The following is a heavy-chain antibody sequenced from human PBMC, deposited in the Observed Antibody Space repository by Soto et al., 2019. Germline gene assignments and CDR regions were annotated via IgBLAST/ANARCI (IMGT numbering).Heavy chain of an antibody. J-gene: IGHJ5*02. CDR1: GFTFSDYY. D-gene: IGHD5-18*01. V-gene: IGHV3-11*01. CDR2: ISSSGSTI. Sequence: PGGSLRLSCAASGFTFSDYYMSWIRQAPEKGLRRVSYISSSGSTIYYADSVKGRFTISRDNAKNSLYLQMNSLRAEDTAVYYCARGDTLYNWFDPWGQGTLVTVSS. CDR3: ARGDTLYNWFDP.